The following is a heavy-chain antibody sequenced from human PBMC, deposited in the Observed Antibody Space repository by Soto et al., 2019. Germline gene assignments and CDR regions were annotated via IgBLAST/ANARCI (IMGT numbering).Heavy chain of an antibody. CDR3: ARDLIEPLLGLAFRAFDI. Sequence: GGSLRLSCAASGFTFSSYSMNWVRQAPGKVLEWVSYISSSSSTIYYADSVKGRFTISRDNAKNSLYLQMNSLRDEDTAVYYCARDLIEPLLGLAFRAFDIWGQGTMVTVSS. CDR1: GFTFSSYS. V-gene: IGHV3-48*02. D-gene: IGHD3-22*01. J-gene: IGHJ3*02. CDR2: ISSSSSTI.